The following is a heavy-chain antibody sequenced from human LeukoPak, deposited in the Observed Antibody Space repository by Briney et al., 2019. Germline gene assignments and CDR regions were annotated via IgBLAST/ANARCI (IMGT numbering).Heavy chain of an antibody. Sequence: GGSLRLSCAASGFTVSSNYMSWVRQAPGKGLEWVSVIYSGGSTYYADSVKGRFTISRDNSKNTLYLQMNSLRAEDTAVYYRARERLQFAFDIWGQGTMVTVSS. V-gene: IGHV3-66*01. D-gene: IGHD6-25*01. CDR3: ARERLQFAFDI. CDR2: IYSGGST. J-gene: IGHJ3*02. CDR1: GFTVSSNY.